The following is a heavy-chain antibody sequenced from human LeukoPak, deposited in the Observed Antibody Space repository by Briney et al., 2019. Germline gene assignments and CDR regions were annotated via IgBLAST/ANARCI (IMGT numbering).Heavy chain of an antibody. D-gene: IGHD6-13*01. CDR3: ARDRCGYSSTCPFDY. CDR1: GFTFSSYP. J-gene: IGHJ4*02. V-gene: IGHV3-30-3*01. CDR2: ISYDGSNK. Sequence: GGSLRLSCAASGFTFSSYPMHWVRQAPGKGLEWLAFISYDGSNKYYADSVKGRFTICRDNSKNTLYMQMNSLRVEDTAVYYCARDRCGYSSTCPFDYWGQGTLFTASS.